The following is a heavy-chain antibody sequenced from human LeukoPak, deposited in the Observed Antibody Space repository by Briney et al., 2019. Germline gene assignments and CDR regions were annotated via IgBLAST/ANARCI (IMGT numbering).Heavy chain of an antibody. J-gene: IGHJ6*02. CDR3: ARSHYYESSGYFSYYYGMDV. D-gene: IGHD3-22*01. CDR1: GFTFSRYW. V-gene: IGHV3-74*01. CDR2: INSDGSST. Sequence: GGSLRLSCAASGFTFSRYWMHWVRQAPGKGLVWVSRINSDGSSTRYADSVKGRFTISRDNDKNTLDLQMNSLRTEDTAVYYCARSHYYESSGYFSYYYGMDVWGQGTTVTVSS.